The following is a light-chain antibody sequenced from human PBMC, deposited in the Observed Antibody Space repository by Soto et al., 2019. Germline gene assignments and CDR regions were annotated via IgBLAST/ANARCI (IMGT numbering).Light chain of an antibody. CDR1: QSVSSSD. J-gene: IGKJ1*01. V-gene: IGKV3-20*01. CDR3: QHYGRSRWT. Sequence: EIVLTQSPGTLSLSPGERATLSCRASQSVSSSDLAWYQQKTGQAPRLLIYGASSRATGISDRFSGSGSGTDFTLTISRLEAEDFAVYYCQHYGRSRWTFGQGTKVEIK. CDR2: GAS.